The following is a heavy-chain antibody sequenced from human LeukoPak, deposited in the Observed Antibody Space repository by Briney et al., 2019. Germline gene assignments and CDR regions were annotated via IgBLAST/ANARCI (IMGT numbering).Heavy chain of an antibody. D-gene: IGHD2-2*01. CDR2: ISSSGGST. Sequence: GGSLRLSCSASGFPFSVYSLNWVRQAPGKGLEWVSSISSSGGSTYYADSVKGRFTISRDNSKNTLFLQMNSLRGEDTAFYYCAKRKTSPPRYFDLWGRGTLVTVSS. CDR3: AKRKTSPPRYFDL. J-gene: IGHJ2*01. V-gene: IGHV3-23*01. CDR1: GFPFSVYS.